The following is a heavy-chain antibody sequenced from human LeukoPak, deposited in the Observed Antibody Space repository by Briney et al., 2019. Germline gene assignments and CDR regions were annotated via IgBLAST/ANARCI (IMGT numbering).Heavy chain of an antibody. CDR1: GGSFSGYH. Sequence: PSETLSLTCAVYGGSFSGYHWSWIRPPPGGGREWIGEINHSGSTNDNPSLKSRVTISVDTSKNQFSLKLSSVTAADTGVYYCASGDIVATMGGHYYYYGMAVGGEGTTVTVSA. V-gene: IGHV4-34*01. D-gene: IGHD5-12*01. CDR3: ASGDIVATMGGHYYYYGMAV. J-gene: IGHJ6*01. CDR2: INHSGST.